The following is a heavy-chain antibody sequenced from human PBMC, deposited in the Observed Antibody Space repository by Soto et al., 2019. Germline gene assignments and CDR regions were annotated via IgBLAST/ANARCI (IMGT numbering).Heavy chain of an antibody. Sequence: GASVKVSCKASGYTFTSYVISWVRQAPGQGLEWMGWISAYNGNTNYAQKLQGRVTMTTDTSTSTAYMGLRSLRSDDTAVYYCAREYYYDSSGYKYYYYGMDVWGQGTTVTVSS. D-gene: IGHD3-22*01. V-gene: IGHV1-18*01. CDR2: ISAYNGNT. CDR3: AREYYYDSSGYKYYYYGMDV. J-gene: IGHJ6*02. CDR1: GYTFTSYV.